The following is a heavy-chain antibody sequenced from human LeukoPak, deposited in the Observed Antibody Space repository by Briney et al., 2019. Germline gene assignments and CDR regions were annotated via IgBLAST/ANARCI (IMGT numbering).Heavy chain of an antibody. CDR2: IHNSGTT. Sequence: SETLSLTCAVSGGPFSGHFWSWIRQSSGKGLEWIEEIHNSGTTNYNPSLNSRITISEDTSKNQFYLNLSSVTAADTAVYYCARRYYYNLGSFPFDFWGQGTLVTVSS. CDR1: GGPFSGHF. D-gene: IGHD3-10*01. V-gene: IGHV4-34*01. CDR3: ARRYYYNLGSFPFDF. J-gene: IGHJ4*02.